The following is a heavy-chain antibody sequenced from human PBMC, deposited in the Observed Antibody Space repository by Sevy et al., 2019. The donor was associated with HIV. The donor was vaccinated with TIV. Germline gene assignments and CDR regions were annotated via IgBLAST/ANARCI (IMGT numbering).Heavy chain of an antibody. CDR2: IKSKTDGGTT. J-gene: IGHJ4*02. CDR3: TVVVVIPYYFDY. Sequence: GGSLRLSCAASGFTFSNAWMSWVRQAPGKGLEWVGRIKSKTDGGTTDYAAPVKGRFTIPRDDSKNTLYLQMNSLKTGDTAVYYCTVVVVIPYYFDYWGQGTLVTVSS. D-gene: IGHD3-22*01. CDR1: GFTFSNAW. V-gene: IGHV3-15*01.